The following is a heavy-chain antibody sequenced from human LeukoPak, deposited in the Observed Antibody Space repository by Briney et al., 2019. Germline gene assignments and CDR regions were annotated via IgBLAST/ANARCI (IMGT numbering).Heavy chain of an antibody. D-gene: IGHD3-10*01. CDR2: ISPSGGST. CDR3: ARGGMVRDRRHFQFDY. CDR1: GYTFTGYW. V-gene: IGHV1-46*01. J-gene: IGHJ4*02. Sequence: ASVKVSCKAFGYTFTGYWMHWVRQAPGQGPEWMGVISPSGGSTIYAQKFKGRVTLTRDMSTSTDYLELSSLRSEDTAVYYCARGGMVRDRRHFQFDYWGQGTLVTVSS.